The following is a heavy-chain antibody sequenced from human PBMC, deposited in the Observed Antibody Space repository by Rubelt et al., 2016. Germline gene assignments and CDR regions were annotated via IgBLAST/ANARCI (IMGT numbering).Heavy chain of an antibody. D-gene: IGHD3-3*01. Sequence: QVQLVQSGAEVKKPGSSVKVSCKASGGTFSSYAISWVRQAPGQGLEWMGGIIPIFGTANYAQKFQGGVTITADESTSTADMGLSSLRSEDTAGYYCARDFLEWSDAFDIWGQGTMVTVSS. CDR1: GGTFSSYA. J-gene: IGHJ3*02. CDR3: ARDFLEWSDAFDI. CDR2: IIPIFGTA. V-gene: IGHV1-69*01.